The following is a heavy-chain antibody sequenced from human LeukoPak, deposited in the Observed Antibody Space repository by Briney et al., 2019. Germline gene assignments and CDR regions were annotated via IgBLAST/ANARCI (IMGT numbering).Heavy chain of an antibody. CDR2: INHTGNT. J-gene: IGHJ4*02. CDR3: TRWGSWPYDY. V-gene: IGHV4-34*01. Sequence: SETLSLTCAVSGGSITYHSWTWIRQSPGQGLEWIGEINHTGNTNYNPSLQSRVTMSVDTSKNQFSLKLSEVTAADTAVYFCTRWGSWPYDYWGQGTLVTVSS. CDR1: GGSITYHS. D-gene: IGHD3-16*01.